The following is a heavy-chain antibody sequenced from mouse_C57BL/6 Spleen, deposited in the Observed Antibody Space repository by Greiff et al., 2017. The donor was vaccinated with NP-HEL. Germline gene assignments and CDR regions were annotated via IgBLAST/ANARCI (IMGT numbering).Heavy chain of an antibody. D-gene: IGHD1-1*01. CDR3: ARHSTGAWYFDV. Sequence: VQLQQSGPELVKPGASVKISCKASGYAFSSSWMNWVKQRPGKGLEWIGRIYPGDGDTNYNGKFKGKATLTADKSSSTAYMPLSSLASEDSAVYFCARHSTGAWYFDVWGTGTTVTVSS. J-gene: IGHJ1*03. V-gene: IGHV1-82*01. CDR1: GYAFSSSW. CDR2: IYPGDGDT.